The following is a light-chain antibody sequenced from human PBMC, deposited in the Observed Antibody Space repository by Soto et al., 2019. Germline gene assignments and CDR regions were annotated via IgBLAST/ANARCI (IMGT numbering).Light chain of an antibody. CDR3: QQYGSLPWT. Sequence: EIVLTQSPGTLSLSPGERATLSCRASQSVSSSYLAWYQKKPGQAPRLLIYGASSRATGIPDRFSGSGSGTDFTLTISRLEPEDFAVYYCQQYGSLPWTFGQGTKVDIK. J-gene: IGKJ1*01. CDR1: QSVSSSY. CDR2: GAS. V-gene: IGKV3-20*01.